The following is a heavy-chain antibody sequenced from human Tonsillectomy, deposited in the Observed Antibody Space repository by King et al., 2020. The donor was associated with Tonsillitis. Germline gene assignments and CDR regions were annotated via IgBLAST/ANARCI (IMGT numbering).Heavy chain of an antibody. CDR3: AKDRGYYYDSSGEDY. V-gene: IGHV3-30*18. D-gene: IGHD3-22*01. Sequence: LVESGGGVVQPGRSLRLSCAASGFTFSRYGIHWVRQAPGKGLEWVAVISYDGSNKYYADSVKGRFTISRDNSKNTLYLQMNSLRAEDTAVYYCAKDRGYYYDSSGEDYWGQGTLVTVSS. CDR1: GFTFSRYG. J-gene: IGHJ4*02. CDR2: ISYDGSNK.